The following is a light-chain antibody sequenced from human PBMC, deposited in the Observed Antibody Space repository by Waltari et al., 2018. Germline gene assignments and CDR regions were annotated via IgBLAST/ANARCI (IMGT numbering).Light chain of an antibody. Sequence: QSALTQPASVSGSPGQSITISCTGTSSDIGGYNYLSWYQQHPDKAPKLIIYDVRNRPSGVPARFSASRSANTASLTISGLQAEDEAYYYCSSYTSDNTRIFGGGTKLTVL. CDR1: SSDIGGYNY. J-gene: IGLJ2*01. V-gene: IGLV2-14*03. CDR3: SSYTSDNTRI. CDR2: DVR.